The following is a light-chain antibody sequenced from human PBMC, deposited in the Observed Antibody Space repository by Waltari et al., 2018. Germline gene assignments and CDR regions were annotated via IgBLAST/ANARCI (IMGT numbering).Light chain of an antibody. V-gene: IGLV6-57*02. CDR2: EDN. Sequence: NFMLTQPHSVSESPGKTVTISCTGSSGSIASNYVQWYPQRPGSAPTTVIYEDNQRPSGVPDRFSGSIDSSSNSASLTIAGLKTEDEADYYCQSYDSSNWVFGGGTKLTVL. CDR1: SGSIASNY. CDR3: QSYDSSNWV. J-gene: IGLJ3*02.